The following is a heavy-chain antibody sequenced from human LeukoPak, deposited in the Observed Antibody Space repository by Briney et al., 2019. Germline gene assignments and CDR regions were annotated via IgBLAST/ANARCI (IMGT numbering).Heavy chain of an antibody. Sequence: ASVKVSCKASGYTFTSYDINWVRQATGQELEWMGWMNPNSGNTGYAQKFQGRVTMTRNTSISTAYMELSSLRSEDTAVYYCARTRRWLRFYYYYMDVWGKGTTVTVSS. CDR1: GYTFTSYD. CDR2: MNPNSGNT. V-gene: IGHV1-8*01. CDR3: ARTRRWLRFYYYYMDV. D-gene: IGHD5-12*01. J-gene: IGHJ6*03.